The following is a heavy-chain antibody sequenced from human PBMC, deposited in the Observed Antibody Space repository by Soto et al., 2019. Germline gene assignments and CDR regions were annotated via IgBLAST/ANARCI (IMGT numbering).Heavy chain of an antibody. Sequence: LETLSLTCAVYGGSFSGYYWSWIRQPPGKGLEWSGEIKHSGSTNYNPSLKSRVTISEDTSKNQFSLKLSSVTAADTAVYYCVRDPHASSGWGSDVWGQGTTLTVSS. CDR3: VRDPHASSGWGSDV. J-gene: IGHJ6*02. D-gene: IGHD6-19*01. V-gene: IGHV4-34*01. CDR1: GGSFSGYY. CDR2: IKHSGST.